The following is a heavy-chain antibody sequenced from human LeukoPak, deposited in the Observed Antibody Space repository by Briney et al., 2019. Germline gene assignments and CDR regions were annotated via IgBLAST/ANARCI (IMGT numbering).Heavy chain of an antibody. CDR3: ARVPGRRYCHYMDD. D-gene: IGHD3-10*01. Sequence: KTSETLSLTCTVSGGSISSYYWSWIRQPPGKGLEWIGYIYYSGSTNYNPSLKSRVTISVDTSKNQFSLKLSSVTAADTAVYYCARVPGRRYCHYMDDWGKGTTVTISS. CDR2: IYYSGST. CDR1: GGSISSYY. J-gene: IGHJ6*03. V-gene: IGHV4-59*01.